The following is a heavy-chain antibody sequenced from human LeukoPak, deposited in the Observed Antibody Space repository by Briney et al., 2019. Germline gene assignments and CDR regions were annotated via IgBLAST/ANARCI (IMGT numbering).Heavy chain of an antibody. D-gene: IGHD1-26*01. V-gene: IGHV3-23*01. CDR1: GFTFDDYA. CDR3: AKDLESGSYYSWGYFQH. CDR2: ISGSGGST. J-gene: IGHJ1*01. Sequence: PPGGSLRLSCAASGFTFDDYAMHWVRQAPGKGLEWVSGISGSGGSTYYADSVKGRFTISRDNSKNTLYLQMNSLRAEDTAVYYCAKDLESGSYYSWGYFQHWGQGTLVTVSS.